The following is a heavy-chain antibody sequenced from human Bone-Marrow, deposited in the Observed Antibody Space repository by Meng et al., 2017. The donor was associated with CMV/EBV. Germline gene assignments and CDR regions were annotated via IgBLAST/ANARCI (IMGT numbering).Heavy chain of an antibody. V-gene: IGHV3-30*02. J-gene: IGHJ6*02. CDR1: GFTFSSVG. D-gene: IGHD6-13*01. CDR2: IRYDGSKE. CDR3: ARDRNIAALAPVDGVDV. Sequence: GESLKISCAASGFTFSSVGIQWVRQAPGKGLEWVAFIRYDGSKEYYADSVRGRFTKSRDDSKSTVYLQMNSLRGDDTAAYYCARDRNIAALAPVDGVDVRRQGTTVTVSS.